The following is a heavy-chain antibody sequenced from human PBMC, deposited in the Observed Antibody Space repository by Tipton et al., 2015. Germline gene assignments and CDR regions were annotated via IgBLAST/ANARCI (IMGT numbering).Heavy chain of an antibody. CDR2: IYYSGST. D-gene: IGHD3-3*01. J-gene: IGHJ4*01. V-gene: IGHV4-59*01. CDR1: GGSITSYY. CDR3: ARFRFDYFDY. Sequence: TLSLTCNVSGGSITSYYWSWIRQPPGKGLEWIGYIYYSGSTKYSPSLKSRVTISVHSYKTHLSLKLRSVTAADTAVYYCARFRFDYFDYWGHGTLVTVFS.